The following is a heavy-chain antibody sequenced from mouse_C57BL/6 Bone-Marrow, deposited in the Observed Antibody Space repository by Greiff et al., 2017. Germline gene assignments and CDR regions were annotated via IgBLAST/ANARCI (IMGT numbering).Heavy chain of an antibody. CDR3: ARGRFAY. CDR1: GYSFTGYY. CDR2: LNTSTGGT. V-gene: IGHV1-42*01. Sequence: VTLQQSGPELVKPGASVKISCKASGYSFTGYYMNWVKQTPEKSLDWIGELNTSTGGTTYNQQFKAKATLTVDKCSSTEYMQLKSRTSVDSSVYYCARGRFAYWGQGTLVTVAA. J-gene: IGHJ3*01.